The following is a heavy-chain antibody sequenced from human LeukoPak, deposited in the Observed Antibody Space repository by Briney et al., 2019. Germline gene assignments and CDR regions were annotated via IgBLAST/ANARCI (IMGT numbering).Heavy chain of an antibody. D-gene: IGHD5-12*01. CDR3: WRIKWQINFYFDP. J-gene: IGHJ4*02. CDR1: GYIFTTYW. CDR2: IFPAYSDT. V-gene: IGHV5-51*01. Sequence: GESLKISCKGSGYIFTTYWIAWVRQRPGKGPGGMGSIFPAYSDTRYSPSFRGQVIISAGKSLNTADFPCKSLEGSEPGVYYFWRIKWQINFYFDPWGPGYLVPVS.